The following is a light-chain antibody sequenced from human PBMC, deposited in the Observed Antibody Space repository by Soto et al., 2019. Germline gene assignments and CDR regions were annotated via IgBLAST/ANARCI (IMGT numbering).Light chain of an antibody. J-gene: IGLJ2*01. CDR3: SSYTISSPHVV. CDR2: DVI. Sequence: QTVVTQPASVSGSPGQSITISCTGTSSDVGGYNYVSWYQQHPGKAPKLMIYDVINRPSGVSNRFSGSKSGNTASLTISGLQAEDEADYYCSSYTISSPHVVFGGGTKLTVL. CDR1: SSDVGGYNY. V-gene: IGLV2-14*01.